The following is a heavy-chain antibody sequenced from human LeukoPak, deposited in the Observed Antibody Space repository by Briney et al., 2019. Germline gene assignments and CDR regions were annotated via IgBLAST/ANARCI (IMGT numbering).Heavy chain of an antibody. CDR3: TRAVAADDFSPGY. J-gene: IGHJ4*02. Sequence: GGSLRLSCAASGVTVGTNSMSWARQSPGKGLEWVSCISSTSRYIYYADSVKGRFTISRDNAKNSVYLQMNSLRAEDTAVYYCTRAVAADDFSPGYWGQGTLLTVSS. CDR1: GVTVGTNS. D-gene: IGHD3/OR15-3a*01. CDR2: ISSTSRYI. V-gene: IGHV3-21*01.